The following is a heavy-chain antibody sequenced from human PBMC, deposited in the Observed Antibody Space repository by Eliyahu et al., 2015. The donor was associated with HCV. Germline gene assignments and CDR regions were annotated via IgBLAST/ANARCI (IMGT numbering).Heavy chain of an antibody. Sequence: QVQLVQSGSELKKPGASVKVSCKASGYTFTSYAMNWVRQAPGQGLEWMGWINTNTGNPTYAQGFTGRFVFSLDTSVSTAYLQISSLKAEDTAVYYCARDPNIAAAGNGVAEYFQHWGQGTLVTVSS. CDR2: INTNTGNP. D-gene: IGHD6-13*01. J-gene: IGHJ1*01. V-gene: IGHV7-4-1*02. CDR1: GYTFTSYA. CDR3: ARDPNIAAAGNGVAEYFQH.